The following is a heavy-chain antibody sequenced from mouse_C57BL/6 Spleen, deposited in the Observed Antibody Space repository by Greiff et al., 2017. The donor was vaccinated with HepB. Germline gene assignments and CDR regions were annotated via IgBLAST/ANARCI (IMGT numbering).Heavy chain of an antibody. CDR3: ARPLYYDYGGGMDY. D-gene: IGHD2-4*01. Sequence: EVQLVESGGGLVKPGGSLKLSCAASGFTFSSYTMSWVRQTPEKRLEWVATISGGGGNTYYPDSVKGRFTISRDNAKNTLYLQMSSLRSEDTALYYCARPLYYDYGGGMDYWGQGTSVTVSS. V-gene: IGHV5-9*01. CDR2: ISGGGGNT. CDR1: GFTFSSYT. J-gene: IGHJ4*01.